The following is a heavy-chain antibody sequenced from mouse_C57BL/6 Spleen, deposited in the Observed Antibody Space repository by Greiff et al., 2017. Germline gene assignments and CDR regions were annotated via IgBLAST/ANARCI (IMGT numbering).Heavy chain of an antibody. D-gene: IGHD1-1*01. J-gene: IGHJ2*01. Sequence: VQLQQSGPELVKPGASVKMSCKASGYTFTDYNMHWVKQSHGKSLEWIGYINPNNGDTSYNQKFKGKATLTVDKSSSTAYMQLSSLTSEDSAVYFCTRGPITTVVAPDYWGQGTTLTVSS. CDR1: GYTFTDYN. V-gene: IGHV1-22*01. CDR2: INPNNGDT. CDR3: TRGPITTVVAPDY.